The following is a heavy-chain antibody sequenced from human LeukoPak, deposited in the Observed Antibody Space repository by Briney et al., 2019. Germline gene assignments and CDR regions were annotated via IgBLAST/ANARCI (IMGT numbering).Heavy chain of an antibody. V-gene: IGHV3-21*01. Sequence: GGSLRLSCAAPGFTFSTYSMNWVRQAPGKGLEWVSSISSSSSYIYYAESVKGRFTISRDNAKNSLFLQMHSLRAEDTAVYYCASKYYDTSGYQDYFYYMDVWGKGTTVTVSS. CDR2: ISSSSSYI. D-gene: IGHD3-22*01. J-gene: IGHJ6*03. CDR1: GFTFSTYS. CDR3: ASKYYDTSGYQDYFYYMDV.